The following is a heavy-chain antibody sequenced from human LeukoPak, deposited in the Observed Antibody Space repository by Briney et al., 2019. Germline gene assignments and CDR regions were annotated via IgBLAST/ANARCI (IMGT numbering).Heavy chain of an antibody. Sequence: GGSLRLSCAASGFTVSSNYMSWVRQAPGKGLEWVSVIYSGGSTYYADSVKGRFTISRDNSKNTLYLQMNSLRAEDTAVYYCANQPLPDYGGNPWGQGTLVTVSS. CDR2: IYSGGST. V-gene: IGHV3-66*01. J-gene: IGHJ5*02. D-gene: IGHD4-17*01. CDR3: ANQPLPDYGGNP. CDR1: GFTVSSNY.